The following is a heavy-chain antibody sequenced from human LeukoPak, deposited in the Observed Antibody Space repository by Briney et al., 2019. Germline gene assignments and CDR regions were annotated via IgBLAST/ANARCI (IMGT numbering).Heavy chain of an antibody. Sequence: GGSLRLSCVGSGFTFRNYAMSWVRQATGKALECVSAINEDASGTYYADSVKGRFTVSRDDSKNTVYLQMNSLRAEDTAVYYCAKEQSSVWYSFGHFDSWGQGTRVTVSS. CDR2: INEDASGT. D-gene: IGHD6-13*01. J-gene: IGHJ4*02. V-gene: IGHV3-23*01. CDR3: AKEQSSVWYSFGHFDS. CDR1: GFTFRNYA.